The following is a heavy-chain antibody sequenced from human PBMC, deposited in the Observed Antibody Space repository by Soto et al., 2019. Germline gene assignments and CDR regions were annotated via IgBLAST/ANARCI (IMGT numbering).Heavy chain of an antibody. V-gene: IGHV1-69*13. CDR3: ARGVFDGYPIDY. J-gene: IGHJ4*02. Sequence: GASVKVSCKASGGTFSSYAISWVRQAPGQGLEWMGGIIPIFGTANYAQKFQGRVTITADESTSTAYMELSSLRSEDTAVYYCARGVFDGYPIDYGGQGTLVTVSS. CDR2: IIPIFGTA. D-gene: IGHD5-12*01. CDR1: GGTFSSYA.